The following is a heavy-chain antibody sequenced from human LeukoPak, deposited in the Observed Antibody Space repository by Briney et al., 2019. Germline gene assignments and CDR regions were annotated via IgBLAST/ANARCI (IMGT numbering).Heavy chain of an antibody. J-gene: IGHJ6*02. CDR3: ARDLYSNYVRYYYGMDV. CDR1: GFTFSSYG. V-gene: IGHV3-33*01. D-gene: IGHD4-11*01. Sequence: PGGSLRLSCAASGFTFSSYGMHWVRQAPGKGLEWVAVIWYDGSNKYYADSVKGRFTISRDNSKNTLYLQMNSLRAEDTAVYYCARDLYSNYVRYYYGMDVWGQGTTVTVSS. CDR2: IWYDGSNK.